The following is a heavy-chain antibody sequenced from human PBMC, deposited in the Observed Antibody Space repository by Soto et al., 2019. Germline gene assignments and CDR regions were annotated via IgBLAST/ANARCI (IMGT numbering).Heavy chain of an antibody. V-gene: IGHV1-69*13. J-gene: IGHJ3*02. D-gene: IGHD5-12*01. CDR1: GYTFTSYG. Sequence: ASVKVSCKASGYTFTSYGISWVRQAPGQGLEWMGGISAIFGTANYAQKFQGRVTITADESTSTAYMELSSLRSEDTAVYYCARVVEMASIMALGAFDIWGQGTMVTVSS. CDR3: ARVVEMASIMALGAFDI. CDR2: ISAIFGTA.